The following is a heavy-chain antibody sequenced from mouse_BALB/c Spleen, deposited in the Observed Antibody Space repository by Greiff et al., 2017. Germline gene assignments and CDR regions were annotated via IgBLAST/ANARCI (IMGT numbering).Heavy chain of an antibody. CDR2: IWGDGST. Sequence: QVQLQQSGPGLVAPSQSLSITCTVSGFSLTGYGVNWVRQPPGKGLEWLGMIWGDGSTDYNSALKSRLSISKDNSKSQVFLKMNSLQTDDTARYYCARDEGITTAFYAMDYWGQGTSVTVSS. CDR1: GFSLTGYG. V-gene: IGHV2-6-7*01. CDR3: ARDEGITTAFYAMDY. J-gene: IGHJ4*01. D-gene: IGHD1-2*01.